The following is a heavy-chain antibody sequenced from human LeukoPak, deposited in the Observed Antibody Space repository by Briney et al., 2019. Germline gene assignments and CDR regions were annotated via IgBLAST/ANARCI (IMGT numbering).Heavy chain of an antibody. CDR2: INHSGST. J-gene: IGHJ4*02. CDR1: RAFFSDYY. V-gene: IGHV4-34*01. CDR3: ARGADWLPD. Sequence: SATPSITCAVDRAFFSDYYWCLSHHPPGKVPEWIGEINHSGSTNYNPSLKSRVTISIDTSKNQLSLKLSSVTVADTAVYYCARGADWLPDWGQGTLVTVSS. D-gene: IGHD3-9*01.